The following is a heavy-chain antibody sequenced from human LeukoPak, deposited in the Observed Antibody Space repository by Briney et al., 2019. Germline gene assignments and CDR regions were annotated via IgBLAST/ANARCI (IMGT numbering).Heavy chain of an antibody. CDR2: MSGSGGIT. D-gene: IGHD2-15*01. CDR3: AILDLVVVVAAGPPDS. J-gene: IGHJ4*02. V-gene: IGHV3-23*01. CDR1: GVTFSSDA. Sequence: GGSLRLSCAASGVTFSSDAMSWVPQAPGQGLEWVSAMSGSGGITYYADSVKGRFTTSTDNSKNTLYLQMPSLRAEDTAVHYCAILDLVVVVAAGPPDSSGEGTLVTVSS.